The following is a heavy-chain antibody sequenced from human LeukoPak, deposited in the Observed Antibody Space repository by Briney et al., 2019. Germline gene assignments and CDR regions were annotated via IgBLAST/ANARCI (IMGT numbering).Heavy chain of an antibody. D-gene: IGHD3-22*01. CDR2: IKEDGSER. Sequence: GGSLRLSCEGSAFIFSGHWMNWVRQTPGKGLEWVASIKEDGSERQYVDSVKGRFSISRDNTKGSLILQLNSLRAEDTAVYYCARDRTYYYDSSGYYEMGNFDYWGQGTLVTVSS. J-gene: IGHJ4*02. CDR1: AFIFSGHW. CDR3: ARDRTYYYDSSGYYEMGNFDY. V-gene: IGHV3-7*03.